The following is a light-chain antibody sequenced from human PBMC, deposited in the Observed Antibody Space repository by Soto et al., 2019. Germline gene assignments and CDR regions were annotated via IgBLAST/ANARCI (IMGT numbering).Light chain of an antibody. CDR3: QQHYINWT. J-gene: IGKJ1*01. CDR2: DAS. Sequence: DIQMTQSPSTLPASVGDRVTITCRASQNINRLLAWHQQKPGKAPQLLIYDASTLESGVPSRFSGSGSGTEFTLSIRSLKPDDFATDYCQQHYINWTFGQGTKGDIK. CDR1: QNINRL. V-gene: IGKV1-5*01.